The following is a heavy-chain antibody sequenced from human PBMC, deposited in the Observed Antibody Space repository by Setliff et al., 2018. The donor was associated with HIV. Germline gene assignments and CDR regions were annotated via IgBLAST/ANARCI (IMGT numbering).Heavy chain of an antibody. Sequence: KASETLSLTCTVSGDSISSAGYYWAWIRQPPGKGLEWIGSIFYSGATYYNPSLKSRVTMSVDRSKKQFSLKLSSMTAADTALYYCARGSGTMVRGIFDYWGQGTLVTVSS. CDR3: ARGSGTMVRGIFDY. V-gene: IGHV4-39*07. D-gene: IGHD3-10*01. CDR1: GDSISSAGYY. CDR2: IFYSGAT. J-gene: IGHJ4*02.